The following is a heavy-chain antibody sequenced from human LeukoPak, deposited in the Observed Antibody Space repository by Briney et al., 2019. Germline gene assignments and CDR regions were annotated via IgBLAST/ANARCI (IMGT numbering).Heavy chain of an antibody. CDR1: GGSISSGGYY. J-gene: IGHJ4*02. V-gene: IGHV4-61*08. CDR3: ARGKRASSSSVWLQPGFDY. Sequence: SSETLSLTCTVSGGSISSGGYYWSWIRQHPGKGLEWIGYIYYSGSTNYNPSLKSRVTISVDTSKNQFSLKLSSVTAADTAVYYCARGKRASSSSVWLQPGFDYWGQGTLVTVSS. D-gene: IGHD6-6*01. CDR2: IYYSGST.